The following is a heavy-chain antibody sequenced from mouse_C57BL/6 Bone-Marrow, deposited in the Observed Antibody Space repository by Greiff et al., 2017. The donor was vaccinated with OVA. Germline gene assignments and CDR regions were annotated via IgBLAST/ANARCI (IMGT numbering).Heavy chain of an antibody. CDR2: IWGVGST. J-gene: IGHJ4*01. D-gene: IGHD2-4*01. Sequence: VQLQQSGPGLVAPSQSLSITCTVSGFSLTSYGVDWVRQSPGKGLEWLGVIWGVGSTNYNSALKSRLSISKDNSKSQVFLKMNSLQTDDTAMYYCAREDDYDEGAMDYWGQGTSVTVSS. CDR1: GFSLTSYG. CDR3: AREDDYDEGAMDY. V-gene: IGHV2-6*01.